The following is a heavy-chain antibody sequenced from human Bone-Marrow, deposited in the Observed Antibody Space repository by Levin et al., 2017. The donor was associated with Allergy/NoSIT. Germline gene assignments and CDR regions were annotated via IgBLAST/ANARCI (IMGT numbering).Heavy chain of an antibody. CDR1: GYTFTDYD. D-gene: IGHD3-3*01. J-gene: IGHJ6*02. CDR2: MNPKSGTT. CDR3: ARRDRITTYGVVPNGMDV. V-gene: IGHV1-8*01. Sequence: ASVKVSCEASGYTFTDYDINWMRQANGQGFEWMGWMNPKSGTTGSAQKFQGRLSLTRNTSISTAYMELSSLTSEDTAVYYCARRDRITTYGVVPNGMDVWGQGTTVAVSS.